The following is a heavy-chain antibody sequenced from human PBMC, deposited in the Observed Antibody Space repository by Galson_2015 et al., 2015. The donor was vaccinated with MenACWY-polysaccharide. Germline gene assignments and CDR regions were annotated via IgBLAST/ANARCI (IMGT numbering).Heavy chain of an antibody. CDR3: ARDYCSRTSCYGMDV. CDR2: ISYDGSNK. D-gene: IGHD2-2*01. CDR1: GFTFSSHA. J-gene: IGHJ6*02. Sequence: SLRLSCAASGFTFSSHAMHWVRQAPGKGLEWVAIISYDGSNKYNADSVKGRFTISRDNSKNTLYLQMNSLRAKDTAVYYCARDYCSRTSCYGMDVWGQGTTVTVSS. V-gene: IGHV3-30-3*01.